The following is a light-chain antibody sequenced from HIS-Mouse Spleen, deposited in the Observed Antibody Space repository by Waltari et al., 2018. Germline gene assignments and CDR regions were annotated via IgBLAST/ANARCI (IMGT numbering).Light chain of an antibody. CDR1: SSDVGGYNY. V-gene: IGLV2-14*01. CDR3: SSYTSSSTLV. CDR2: EVS. J-gene: IGLJ2*01. Sequence: QSALTQPASVSGSPGQSITISCTGNSSDVGGYNYSSWYQQHPGKAPKLMIYEVSNRPSGVSNRFSGSKSGNTASLTISGLQAEDEADYYCSSYTSSSTLVFGGGTKLTVL.